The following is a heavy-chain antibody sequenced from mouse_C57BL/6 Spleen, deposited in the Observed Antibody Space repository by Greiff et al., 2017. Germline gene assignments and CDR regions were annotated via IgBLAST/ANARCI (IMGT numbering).Heavy chain of an antibody. Sequence: VQLKESGGDLVKPGGSLKLSCAASGFTFSSYGMSWVRQTPDKRLEWVATISSGGSYTYYPDSVKGRFTISRDNAKNTLYLQMSSLKSEDTAMYYCARRLMDYYGSSYDWFAYWGQGTLVTVSA. CDR1: GFTFSSYG. J-gene: IGHJ3*01. D-gene: IGHD1-1*01. V-gene: IGHV5-6*01. CDR2: ISSGGSYT. CDR3: ARRLMDYYGSSYDWFAY.